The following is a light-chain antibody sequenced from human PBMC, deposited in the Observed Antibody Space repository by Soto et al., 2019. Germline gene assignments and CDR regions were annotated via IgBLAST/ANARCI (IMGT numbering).Light chain of an antibody. CDR1: SSDVGGYNY. Sequence: QSALTQPASVSGSSGQSIIISCTGTSSDVGGYNYVSWYQQHPGKAPKLMIYDVSNRPSGVSNRFSGSKSGNTASLTISGLQAEDEADYYCSSYTSSSTLEVVFGGGTKVTVL. V-gene: IGLV2-14*01. J-gene: IGLJ2*01. CDR3: SSYTSSSTLEVV. CDR2: DVS.